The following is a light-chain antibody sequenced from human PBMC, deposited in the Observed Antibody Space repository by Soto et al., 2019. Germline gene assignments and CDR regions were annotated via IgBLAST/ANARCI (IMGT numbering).Light chain of an antibody. Sequence: DIQMTQSPSSLSASVGDKFAITFRASLSISSSLNWYQQKSGKAPNLLIYGVSRLQGGVPSRFSGSGSGTDFTLSISSLQPEDFATYYCQQSYTAPSITFGQGTRLEIK. CDR3: QQSYTAPSIT. J-gene: IGKJ5*01. V-gene: IGKV1-39*01. CDR1: LSISSS. CDR2: GVS.